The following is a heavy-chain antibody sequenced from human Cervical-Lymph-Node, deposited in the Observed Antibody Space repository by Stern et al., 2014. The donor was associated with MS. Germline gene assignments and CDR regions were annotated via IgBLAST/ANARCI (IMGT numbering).Heavy chain of an antibody. CDR1: GGTFSSYA. CDR3: ARTDTAMATKHAFDI. J-gene: IGHJ3*02. Sequence: QVQLVQSGAEVKKPGSSVKVSCKASGGTFSSYAISWVRQAPGQGLEWMGGIIPIFGIANFAKTFQGRVTITSDKSTRTDFTVLSSLRSEDTAVYYCARTDTAMATKHAFDIWGQGTMVTVSS. D-gene: IGHD5-18*01. CDR2: IIPIFGIA. V-gene: IGHV1-69*17.